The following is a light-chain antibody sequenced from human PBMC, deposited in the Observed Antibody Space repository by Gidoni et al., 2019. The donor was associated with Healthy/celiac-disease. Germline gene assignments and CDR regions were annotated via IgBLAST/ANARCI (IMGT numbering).Light chain of an antibody. J-gene: IGKJ4*01. CDR1: QSVSNS. V-gene: IGKV3-11*01. Sequence: IVFTHSPATLLLSPGESATLSCRASQSVSNSLAWYQQKAGQAPRLLIYVTSSRATGIPAWFSGSGSGTDFTLTISSLEPEDFAVYYCQQCANRPPVTFGGGTKVEIK. CDR3: QQCANRPPVT. CDR2: VTS.